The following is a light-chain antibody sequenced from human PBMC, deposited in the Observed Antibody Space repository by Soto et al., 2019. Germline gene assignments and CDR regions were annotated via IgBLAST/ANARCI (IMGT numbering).Light chain of an antibody. CDR1: SSNIGSNY. J-gene: IGLJ3*02. CDR3: AAWDDSLGGSWV. V-gene: IGLV1-47*02. CDR2: AKD. Sequence: QSVLTQPPSASGTPGQRVIISCSGRSSNIGSNYVYWFQHLPGTAPKLLIYAKDQRPSGVPDRFSGSKSGTSASLAISGLRSEDEADYYCAAWDDSLGGSWVFGGGTKLTVL.